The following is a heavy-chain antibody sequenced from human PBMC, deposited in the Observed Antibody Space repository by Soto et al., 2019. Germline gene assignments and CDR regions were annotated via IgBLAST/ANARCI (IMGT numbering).Heavy chain of an antibody. CDR2: IYASGGN. CDR3: ARDRKQNSDYLPDYYYGMDV. D-gene: IGHD4-4*01. Sequence: KPSETLSLTCTVSGGSISSYYWSWIRQPAGKGLEWIGRIYASGGNKYNPSLKNRVTMSADTSQNQLSLRLSSVTAADTAVYYCARDRKQNSDYLPDYYYGMDVWGQGTTVTVSS. J-gene: IGHJ6*02. CDR1: GGSISSYY. V-gene: IGHV4-4*07.